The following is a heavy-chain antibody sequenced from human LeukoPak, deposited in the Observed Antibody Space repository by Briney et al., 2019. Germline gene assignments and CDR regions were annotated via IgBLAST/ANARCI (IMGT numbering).Heavy chain of an antibody. J-gene: IGHJ4*02. CDR1: GFTFSSYA. V-gene: IGHV3-30-3*01. CDR3: ATKGRFGY. Sequence: GRSLRLSCAASGFTFSSYAMHWVRQAPGKGLEWVAVISYDGSNKYYADSVKGRFTISRDNSKNMLYLQMNSLRAEDTAVYYCATKGRFGYWGQGTLVTVSS. D-gene: IGHD3-10*01. CDR2: ISYDGSNK.